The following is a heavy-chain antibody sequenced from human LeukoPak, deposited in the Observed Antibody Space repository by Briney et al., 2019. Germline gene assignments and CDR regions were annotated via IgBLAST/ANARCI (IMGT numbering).Heavy chain of an antibody. CDR2: IYYTGNT. J-gene: IGHJ4*02. Sequence: SETLSLTCTVPGGSISSFYWSWIRQPPGKGLEWIGYIYYTGNTNYNSSLESRVTISVDTSKNQFSLKLSPVTTADTAVYYCARGGWSLDYWGQGTLVTVSS. V-gene: IGHV4-59*01. CDR1: GGSISSFY. CDR3: ARGGWSLDY.